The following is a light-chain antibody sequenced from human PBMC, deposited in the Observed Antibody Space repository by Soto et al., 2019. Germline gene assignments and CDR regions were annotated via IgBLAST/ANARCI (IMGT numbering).Light chain of an antibody. V-gene: IGLV2-14*01. CDR3: SSYTTSISYV. Sequence: QSVLTQPASVSGSPGQSITISCTGTISDVGGYNTVSWYQQHPGKVPKLMIHDVSDRPSWVSDRFSGSKSGNTASLTISGLQAEDEADYYCSSYTTSISYVFGSGTKDTVL. J-gene: IGLJ1*01. CDR1: ISDVGGYNT. CDR2: DVS.